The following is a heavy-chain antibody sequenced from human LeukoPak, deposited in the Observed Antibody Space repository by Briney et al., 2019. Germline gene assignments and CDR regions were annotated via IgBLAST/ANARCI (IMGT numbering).Heavy chain of an antibody. CDR2: ISYDGSNK. Sequence: PRGSLRLSCAASGFTFSSYGMHWVRQAPGKGLEWVAVISYDGSNKYYADSVKSRFTISRDNSKNTLYLQMNSLRTEDTAVYYCAKERVGAPDYWGQGTLVTVSS. CDR1: GFTFSSYG. J-gene: IGHJ4*02. V-gene: IGHV3-30*18. CDR3: AKERVGAPDY. D-gene: IGHD1-26*01.